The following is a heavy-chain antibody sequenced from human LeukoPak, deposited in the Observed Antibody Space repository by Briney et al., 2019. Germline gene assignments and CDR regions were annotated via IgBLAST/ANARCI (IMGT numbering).Heavy chain of an antibody. CDR2: ISGSGGST. Sequence: GGSLRLSCAASGFTFRSYAMSWVRQAPGKGLEWVSAISGSGGSTYYADSVKGRFTISRDNSKNTLYLQMNSQRAEDTAVYYCAKDRLRRAEFDYWGQGTLVTVSS. D-gene: IGHD6-19*01. CDR1: GFTFRSYA. J-gene: IGHJ4*02. CDR3: AKDRLRRAEFDY. V-gene: IGHV3-23*01.